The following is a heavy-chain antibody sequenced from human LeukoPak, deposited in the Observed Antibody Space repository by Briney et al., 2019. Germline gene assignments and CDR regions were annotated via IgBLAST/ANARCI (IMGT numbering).Heavy chain of an antibody. CDR2: IKPNSGGT. J-gene: IGHJ4*02. CDR3: ARDHQAYCGGDCYSPFDY. Sequence: ASVKVSCKASGYTFTGYYIHWVRQAPGQGLEWMGWIKPNSGGTTYAQKFQGRVTMTRDTSISTVYIELTRLRSDDTAVYHCARDHQAYCGGDCYSPFDYWGQGTLVTVSS. V-gene: IGHV1-2*02. D-gene: IGHD2-21*02. CDR1: GYTFTGYY.